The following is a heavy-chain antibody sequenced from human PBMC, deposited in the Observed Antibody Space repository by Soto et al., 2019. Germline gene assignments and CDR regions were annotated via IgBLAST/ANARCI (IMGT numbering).Heavy chain of an antibody. CDR2: IKQDGSEK. CDR1: GFTFSSYW. Sequence: PGGSLRLTCAASGFTFSSYWMSWVRQAPGKGLEWVANIKQDGSEKYYVDSVKGRFTISRDNAKNSLYLQMNRLRAEDTAVYYCARFYYDSSGYLPSPYYYYYGMDVWGQGTTVTVSS. J-gene: IGHJ6*02. V-gene: IGHV3-7*04. D-gene: IGHD3-22*01. CDR3: ARFYYDSSGYLPSPYYYYYGMDV.